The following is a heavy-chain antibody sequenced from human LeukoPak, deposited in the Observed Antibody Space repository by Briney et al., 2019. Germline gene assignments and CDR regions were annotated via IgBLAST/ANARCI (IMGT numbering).Heavy chain of an antibody. V-gene: IGHV4-59*12. D-gene: IGHD3-9*01. CDR2: IYYSGST. CDR3: ARDRTYYDILTGYSEWGNFDY. Sequence: SETLSLTCTVSGGSIGNYYWSWLRQPPGKGLEWIGYIYYSGSTKYNPSLKSRVTMSVDTSKNQFSLKLSSVTAADTAVYYCARDRTYYDILTGYSEWGNFDYWGQGTLVTVSS. J-gene: IGHJ4*02. CDR1: GGSIGNYY.